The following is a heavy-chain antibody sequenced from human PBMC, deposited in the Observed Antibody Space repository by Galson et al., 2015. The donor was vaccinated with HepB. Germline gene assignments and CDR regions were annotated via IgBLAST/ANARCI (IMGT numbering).Heavy chain of an antibody. J-gene: IGHJ4*02. V-gene: IGHV1-18*03. D-gene: IGHD6-19*01. CDR2: ISVYNGNT. CDR3: ARGVAVAGWYYFDF. Sequence: SVKVSCKASGYTFTAYGITWVRQAPGQGLEWMGWISVYNGNTNYARNVQGRVTMTTDTSTSTAYMELRSPRSDDVAVYYCARGVAVAGWYYFDFWGQGTLVTVSS. CDR1: GYTFTAYG.